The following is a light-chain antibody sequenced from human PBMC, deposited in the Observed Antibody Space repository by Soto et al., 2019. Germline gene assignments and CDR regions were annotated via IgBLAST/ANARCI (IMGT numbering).Light chain of an antibody. V-gene: IGKV3-20*01. Sequence: EIVLTQSPGTLSLSPGERATLSCRASQSVSNNYLAWYQQKPGQAPSLLIYGASTRATGLPARFSGSGCGTDFTLTISRLEPEDFAVYYWQQYGSSGTFGQGTKVDIK. CDR3: QQYGSSGT. CDR2: GAS. CDR1: QSVSNNY. J-gene: IGKJ1*01.